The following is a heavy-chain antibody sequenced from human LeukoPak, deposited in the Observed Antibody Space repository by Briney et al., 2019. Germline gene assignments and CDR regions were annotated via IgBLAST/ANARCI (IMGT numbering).Heavy chain of an antibody. D-gene: IGHD3-22*01. Sequence: LPGGSLRLSCAASGFTFSSYAMSWVRQAPGKGLEWVSAISGSGGSTYYADSVKGRFTISRDNSKNTLYLQMNSLRAEDTAVYYCARATYYYDSSGLPPAGWFDPWGQGTLSPSPQ. CDR3: ARATYYYDSSGLPPAGWFDP. J-gene: IGHJ5*02. V-gene: IGHV3-23*01. CDR1: GFTFSSYA. CDR2: ISGSGGST.